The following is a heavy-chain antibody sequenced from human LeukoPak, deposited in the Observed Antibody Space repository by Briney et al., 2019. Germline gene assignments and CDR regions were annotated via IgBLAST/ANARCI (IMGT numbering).Heavy chain of an antibody. J-gene: IGHJ4*02. CDR3: ARVAYGDYLNTLDY. CDR1: GFTFSSYS. Sequence: GGSLRLSCAASGFTFSSYSMNWVHQAPGKGLEWVSSISSSSSYIYYADSVKGRFTISRDNAKNSLYLQMNSLRAEDTAVYYCARVAYGDYLNTLDYWGQGTLVTVSS. D-gene: IGHD4-17*01. CDR2: ISSSSSYI. V-gene: IGHV3-21*01.